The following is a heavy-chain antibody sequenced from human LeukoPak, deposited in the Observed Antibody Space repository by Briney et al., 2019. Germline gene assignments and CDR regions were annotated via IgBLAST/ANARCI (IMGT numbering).Heavy chain of an antibody. J-gene: IGHJ1*01. Sequence: GALRLSCSSPGFTLDNYSIPWVRQAPGEGLEWVSLISGDGGSTYYADSMKGRFTISRDNSKNSLYLQMNSLRTEDTALYYCARDSQEFFQHWGQGTLVTVSS. CDR3: ARDSQEFFQH. CDR1: GFTLDNYS. CDR2: ISGDGGST. V-gene: IGHV3-43*02.